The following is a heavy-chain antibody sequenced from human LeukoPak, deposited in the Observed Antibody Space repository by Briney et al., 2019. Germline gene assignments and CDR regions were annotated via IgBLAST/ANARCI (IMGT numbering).Heavy chain of an antibody. Sequence: GGSLRLSCAASGFIFSSYAMSWVRQAPGQGLEWVSAISGSGGSTYYADSVKGRFTISRDNSKNTLYLQMNSLRAEDTAVYYCARVVAAAGTPFYYYYMDVWGKGTTVTVSS. CDR3: ARVVAAAGTPFYYYYMDV. J-gene: IGHJ6*03. D-gene: IGHD6-13*01. CDR2: ISGSGGST. V-gene: IGHV3-23*01. CDR1: GFIFSSYA.